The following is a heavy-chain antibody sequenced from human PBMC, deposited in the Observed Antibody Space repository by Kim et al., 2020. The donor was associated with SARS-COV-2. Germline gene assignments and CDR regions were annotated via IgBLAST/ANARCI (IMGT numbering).Heavy chain of an antibody. V-gene: IGHV3-30*04. CDR1: GFTFSSYA. D-gene: IGHD3-10*01. J-gene: IGHJ4*02. CDR3: ARAPCITMVRGLCWDYFDY. CDR2: ISYDGSNK. Sequence: GGSLRLSCAASGFTFSSYAMHWVRQAPGKGLEWVAVISYDGSNKYYADSVKGRFTISRDNSKNTLYLQMNSLRAEDTAVYYCARAPCITMVRGLCWDYFDYWGQGTLVTVSS.